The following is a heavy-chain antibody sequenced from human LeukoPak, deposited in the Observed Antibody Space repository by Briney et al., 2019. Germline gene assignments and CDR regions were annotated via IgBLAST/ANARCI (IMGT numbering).Heavy chain of an antibody. V-gene: IGHV1-2*02. D-gene: IGHD2-2*01. J-gene: IGHJ5*02. CDR3: ARDGGWYQLLWWFDP. Sequence: GASVKVSCKASGYTFTGYYMYWVRQAPGRGLEWMGWINPNSGATKYAQKFQGRVTMTRDTSISTAYMEVSRLRFDDTAVYYCARDGGWYQLLWWFDPWGQGTLVTVSS. CDR2: INPNSGAT. CDR1: GYTFTGYY.